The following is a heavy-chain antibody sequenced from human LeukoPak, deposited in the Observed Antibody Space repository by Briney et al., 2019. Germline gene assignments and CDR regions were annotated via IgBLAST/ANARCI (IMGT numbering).Heavy chain of an antibody. CDR2: IYYSGST. D-gene: IGHD6-6*01. CDR1: GGSISSYY. CDR3: ARGVKIEYSSSSRNWYFDL. Sequence: SETLSLTCTVSGGSISSYYWSWIWQPPGRGLEWIGYIYYSGSTNYNPSLKSRVTISVDTSKNQFSLKLSSVTAADTAVYYCARGVKIEYSSSSRNWYFDLWGRGTLVTVSS. J-gene: IGHJ2*01. V-gene: IGHV4-59*08.